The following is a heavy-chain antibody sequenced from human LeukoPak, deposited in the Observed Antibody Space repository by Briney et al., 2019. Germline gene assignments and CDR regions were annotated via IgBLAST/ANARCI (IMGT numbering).Heavy chain of an antibody. CDR1: GYTFTSYG. D-gene: IGHD3-10*01. CDR3: ARIRGVIIPLDYYYYGMDV. CDR2: ISAYNGST. J-gene: IGHJ6*02. Sequence: ASVKVSCKASGYTFTSYGISWVRQAPGQGLEWMGWISAYNGSTNYAQKLQGRVTMTTDTSTSTAYMELRSLRSDDTAVYYCARIRGVIIPLDYYYYGMDVWGQGTTVTVSS. V-gene: IGHV1-18*01.